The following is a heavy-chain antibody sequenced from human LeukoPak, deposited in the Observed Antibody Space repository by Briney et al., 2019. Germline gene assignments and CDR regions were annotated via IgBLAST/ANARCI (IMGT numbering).Heavy chain of an antibody. CDR1: GFTVSSNY. CDR2: ISGSGGST. D-gene: IGHD3-3*01. V-gene: IGHV3-23*01. CDR3: AKSRVLDFWSGPPGWFDP. J-gene: IGHJ5*02. Sequence: PGGSLRLSCAASGFTVSSNYMSWVRQAPGKGLEWVSAISGSGGSTYYADSVKGRFTISRDNSKNTLYLQMNSLRAEDTAVYYCAKSRVLDFWSGPPGWFDPWGQGTLVTVSS.